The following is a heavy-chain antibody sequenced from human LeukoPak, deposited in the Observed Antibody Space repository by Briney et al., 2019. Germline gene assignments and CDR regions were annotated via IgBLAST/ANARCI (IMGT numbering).Heavy chain of an antibody. Sequence: GRSLRLSCAASGFTFNNYALHWVRQAPGEGLEWVAGISSDGTNKYSADSMKGRFSISRDNSKNTLYLQMNSLRPEDTAVYYCAEVHIIVTVPDAFDMWGQGTMVTVSS. V-gene: IGHV3-30*18. CDR3: AEVHIIVTVPDAFDM. J-gene: IGHJ3*02. CDR1: GFTFNNYA. D-gene: IGHD2-21*01. CDR2: ISSDGTNK.